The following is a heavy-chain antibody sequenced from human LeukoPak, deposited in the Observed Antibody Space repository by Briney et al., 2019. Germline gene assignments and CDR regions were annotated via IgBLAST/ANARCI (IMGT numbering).Heavy chain of an antibody. CDR2: IIPIFGTA. V-gene: IGHV1-69*13. D-gene: IGHD2-2*03. J-gene: IGHJ3*02. Sequence: SVTVSCKASGGTFSSYAISWVRQAPGQGLEWMGGIIPIFGTANYAQKFQGRVTITADESTSTAYMELSSLRSEDTAVYYCASEAMGIVVVPAPGAFDIWGQGTMVTVSS. CDR3: ASEAMGIVVVPAPGAFDI. CDR1: GGTFSSYA.